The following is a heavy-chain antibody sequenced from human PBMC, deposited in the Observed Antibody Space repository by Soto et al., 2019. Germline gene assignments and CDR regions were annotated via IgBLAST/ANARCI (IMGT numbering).Heavy chain of an antibody. J-gene: IGHJ5*02. CDR1: GYTFTSYG. Sequence: ASVKVSCKASGYTFTSYGISWVRQAPGQGLEWMGWISAYNGNTNYAHKLQGRVTMTTDTSTSTAYMELRSLRSDDTAVYYCARTIYDILTGYFSNWFDPWGQGTLVTVSS. CDR2: ISAYNGNT. V-gene: IGHV1-18*01. D-gene: IGHD3-9*01. CDR3: ARTIYDILTGYFSNWFDP.